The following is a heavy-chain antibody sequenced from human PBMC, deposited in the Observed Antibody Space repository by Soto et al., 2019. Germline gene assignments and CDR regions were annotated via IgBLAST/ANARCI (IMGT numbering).Heavy chain of an antibody. J-gene: IGHJ5*02. D-gene: IGHD2-2*01. Sequence: PSETLSLTCVVYGGSFSGYYWSWIRQSPGKGLEWIGGINHRGSTNYNPSLESRVTISVDTSKKQLSLNLPSVTAADTAMYYCARDGFCTSTTCRVGNWFDPWGQGTLVTVPS. V-gene: IGHV4-34*01. CDR1: GGSFSGYY. CDR3: ARDGFCTSTTCRVGNWFDP. CDR2: INHRGST.